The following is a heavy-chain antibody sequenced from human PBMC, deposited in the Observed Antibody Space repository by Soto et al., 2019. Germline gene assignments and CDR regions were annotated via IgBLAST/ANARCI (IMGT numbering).Heavy chain of an antibody. CDR1: GFTFSSYA. Sequence: GGSLRLSWTASGFTFSSYAMHWVRQAPGKGLEWVAVISYDGSNKYYADSVKGRFTISRDNSKNTLYLQMNSLRAEDTAVYYCERDSRHCSSTSCYRNNWSDPRGKGTPGTASS. CDR3: ERDSRHCSSTSCYRNNWSDP. J-gene: IGHJ5*02. D-gene: IGHD2-2*02. V-gene: IGHV3-30-3*01. CDR2: ISYDGSNK.